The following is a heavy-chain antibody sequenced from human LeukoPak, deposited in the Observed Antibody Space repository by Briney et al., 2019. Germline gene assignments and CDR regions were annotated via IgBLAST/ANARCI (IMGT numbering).Heavy chain of an antibody. Sequence: PGGSLRLSCAASGFTFSSYSMNWVRQAPGKGLEWVSSISSSSSYIYYADSVKGRFTISRDNAKNSLYLQMDSLRAEDTAVYYCAREDRSGYYIDYWGQGTLVTVSS. CDR3: AREDRSGYYIDY. CDR2: ISSSSSYI. J-gene: IGHJ4*02. CDR1: GFTFSSYS. V-gene: IGHV3-21*01. D-gene: IGHD3-22*01.